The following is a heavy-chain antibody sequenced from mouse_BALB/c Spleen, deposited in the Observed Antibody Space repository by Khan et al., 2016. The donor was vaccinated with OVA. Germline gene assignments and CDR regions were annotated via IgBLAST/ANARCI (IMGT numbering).Heavy chain of an antibody. V-gene: IGHV14-3*02. D-gene: IGHD2-4*01. J-gene: IGHJ3*01. CDR1: GFNIKDTY. CDR3: AKDYGDVFAY. CDR2: IDPANGNT. Sequence: VQLKQSGAELVKPGASVKLSCTASGFNIKDTYMHWVKQRPEQGLEWIGRIDPANGNTKYDPKFQDKATITADTSSNTAYLQLSSLTSEDTAVYYCAKDYGDVFAYWGQGTLVTVSA.